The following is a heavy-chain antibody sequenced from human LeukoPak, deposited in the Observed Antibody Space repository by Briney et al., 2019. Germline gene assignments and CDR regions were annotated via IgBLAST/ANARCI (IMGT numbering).Heavy chain of an antibody. Sequence: GGSLRLSCAASGFIFSSYGMHWVRQAPGKGLEWVAFIRYDGSNKDYADSVKGRFTISRDNSKHTVYLQMNSLRPEDTAIYYCARMVRNQGDYWGQGTLVTVSS. CDR2: IRYDGSNK. V-gene: IGHV3-30*02. D-gene: IGHD3-10*01. CDR3: ARMVRNQGDY. J-gene: IGHJ4*02. CDR1: GFIFSSYG.